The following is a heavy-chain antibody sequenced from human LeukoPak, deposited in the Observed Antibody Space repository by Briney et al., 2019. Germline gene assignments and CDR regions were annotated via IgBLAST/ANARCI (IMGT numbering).Heavy chain of an antibody. CDR1: GYTFTGYY. V-gene: IGHV1-2*02. J-gene: IGHJ4*02. CDR2: INPNSGGT. CDR3: ARALMRVVPAATFGY. D-gene: IGHD2-2*01. Sequence: ASVKVSCKASGYTFTGYYMHWVRQAPGQGLEWMGWINPNSGGTNYAQKFQGRVTMTRDTSISTAYTELSRLRSDDTAVYYCARALMRVVPAATFGYWGQGTLVTVSS.